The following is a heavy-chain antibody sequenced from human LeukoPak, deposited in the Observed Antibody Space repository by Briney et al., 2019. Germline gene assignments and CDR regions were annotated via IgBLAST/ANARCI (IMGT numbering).Heavy chain of an antibody. CDR1: GGTFSSYA. CDR2: IIPIFGTA. CDR3: AREDTAMVYYYYYGMDV. Sequence: EASVKVSCKASGGTFSSYAISWVRQAPGQGFEWMGGIIPIFGTANYAQKFQGRVTITTDESTSTAYMELRSLRSDDTAVYYCAREDTAMVYYYYYGMDVWGQGTTVTVSS. V-gene: IGHV1-69*05. D-gene: IGHD5-18*01. J-gene: IGHJ6*02.